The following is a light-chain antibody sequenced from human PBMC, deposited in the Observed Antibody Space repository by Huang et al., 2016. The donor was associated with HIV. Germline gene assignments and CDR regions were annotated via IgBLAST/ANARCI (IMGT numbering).Light chain of an antibody. CDR3: QQYGTSPPVT. J-gene: IGKJ5*01. CDR2: AAS. Sequence: EIVLTQSPGTLSLSPGVRATLSCRASQSVSSSYLAWYQQKPGQAPRLLIYAASSRATAIPDRFSGSGSGTDFTLTISRLEPEDFAVYYCQQYGTSPPVTFGQGTRLEIK. CDR1: QSVSSSY. V-gene: IGKV3-20*01.